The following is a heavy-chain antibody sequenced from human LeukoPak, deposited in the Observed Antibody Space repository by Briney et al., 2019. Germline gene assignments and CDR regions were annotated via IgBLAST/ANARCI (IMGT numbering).Heavy chain of an antibody. Sequence: GGSLRLSCAASGFTFSSYSMNWVRQAPGKGLVWVSRINSDGSSTSYADSVKGRFTISRDNAKNTLYLQMNSLRAEDTAVYYCAGFHYYDSSGYSDWGQGTLVTVSS. D-gene: IGHD3-22*01. J-gene: IGHJ4*02. V-gene: IGHV3-74*01. CDR3: AGFHYYDSSGYSD. CDR1: GFTFSSYS. CDR2: INSDGSST.